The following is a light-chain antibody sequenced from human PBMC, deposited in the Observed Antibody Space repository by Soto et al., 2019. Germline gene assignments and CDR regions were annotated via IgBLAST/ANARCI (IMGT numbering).Light chain of an antibody. CDR1: QSVSSY. V-gene: IGKV3-11*01. CDR2: EAS. Sequence: EIVLTQSPATLSLSPGERATLSCRASQSVSSYLAWYQQKPGQAPRLLIYEASNRATGIPARFSGSGSGTDFTLTISSREPEDFAVYYCQQRSSWTFGQGTKVEIK. J-gene: IGKJ1*01. CDR3: QQRSSWT.